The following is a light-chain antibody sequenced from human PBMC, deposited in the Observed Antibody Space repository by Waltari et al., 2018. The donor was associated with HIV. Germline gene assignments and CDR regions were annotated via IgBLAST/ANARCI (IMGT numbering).Light chain of an antibody. CDR3: QQYYSTPRT. Sequence: DIVMTQSPDSLAVSLGERATINCKSSQSVLYSSNNKNYLAWYQQKPGQPPKLLIYWASTRESGVPGRFSGSGSGTDFTLTISSLQAEDVAVYYCQQYYSTPRTFGQGTKGNQT. CDR2: WAS. V-gene: IGKV4-1*01. J-gene: IGKJ1*01. CDR1: QSVLYSSNNKNY.